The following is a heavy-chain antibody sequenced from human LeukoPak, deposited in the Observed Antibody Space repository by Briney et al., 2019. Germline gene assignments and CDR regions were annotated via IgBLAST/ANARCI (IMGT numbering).Heavy chain of an antibody. CDR3: AAKYYYDSSGYPLEY. D-gene: IGHD3-22*01. V-gene: IGHV1-2*02. CDR1: GYTFTGYY. Sequence: GASVKVSCKASGYTFTGYYMHWVRQAPGQGLEWMGWINPNSGGTNYAQKFQGRVTMTRDTSISTAYMELSRLRSDDTAVYYCAAKYYYDSSGYPLEYWGQGTLVTVSS. CDR2: INPNSGGT. J-gene: IGHJ4*02.